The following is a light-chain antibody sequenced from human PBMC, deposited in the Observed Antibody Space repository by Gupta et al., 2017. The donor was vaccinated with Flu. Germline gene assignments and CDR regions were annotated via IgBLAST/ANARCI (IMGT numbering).Light chain of an antibody. CDR1: ISNIGAGYD. V-gene: IGLV1-40*01. CDR2: GNS. J-gene: IGLJ3*02. CDR3: QSYDSSLSGSV. Sequence: QSVLTQPPSLSGAPGQRVTMSCAGSISNIGAGYDVHWYQQLPGTAPNLLIYGNSNRPSGVPDRFSGSKSGTSASLAITGLQAEDEADYYCQSYDSSLSGSVFGGGTKLTVL.